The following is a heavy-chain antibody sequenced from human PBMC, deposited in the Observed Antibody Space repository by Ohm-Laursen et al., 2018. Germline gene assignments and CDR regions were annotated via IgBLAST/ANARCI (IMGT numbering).Heavy chain of an antibody. J-gene: IGHJ4*02. CDR2: IYTSGST. Sequence: GTLSLTWTVSGGSISSYYWSWIRQPAGKGLEWIGRIYTSGSTNYNPSLKSRVTMSVDTSKNQFSLKLSSVTAADMAVYYCARAAGSSGWYYFDYWGQGTLVTVSS. V-gene: IGHV4-4*07. CDR3: ARAAGSSGWYYFDY. D-gene: IGHD6-19*01. CDR1: GGSISSYY.